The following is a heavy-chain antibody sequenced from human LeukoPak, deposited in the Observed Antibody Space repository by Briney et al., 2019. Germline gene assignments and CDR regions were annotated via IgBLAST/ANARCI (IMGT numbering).Heavy chain of an antibody. Sequence: GGSLRLSCTVSGFNFGDFAMSWFRQAPGKGLEGVGFIRSKPYGGAAEYAASVKGRFTISRDDSKSIAYLQMNSLKTEDTALYYCTRVSFTRYYESSGYRYYYYGMDVWGQGTTVTVSS. J-gene: IGHJ6*02. CDR2: IRSKPYGGAA. V-gene: IGHV3-49*03. CDR3: TRVSFTRYYESSGYRYYYYGMDV. D-gene: IGHD3-22*01. CDR1: GFNFGDFA.